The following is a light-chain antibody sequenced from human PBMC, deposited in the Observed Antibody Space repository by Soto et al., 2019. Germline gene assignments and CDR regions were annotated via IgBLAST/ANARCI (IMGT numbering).Light chain of an antibody. J-gene: IGKJ4*01. CDR2: GAS. CDR1: QSVRSN. CDR3: QQYNTWLT. Sequence: EIGMTQSPATLSVSPGERATLSCRASQSVRSNLAWYQQKPGQAPRLLIYGASTRATGIPARFSGSGSGTEFTLTIRSLQSEDFALYYCQQYNTWLTFGGGTKVEIK. V-gene: IGKV3-15*01.